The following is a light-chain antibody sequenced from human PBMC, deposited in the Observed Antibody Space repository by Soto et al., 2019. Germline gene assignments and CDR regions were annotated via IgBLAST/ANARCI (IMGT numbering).Light chain of an antibody. Sequence: QSALTQPPSASGSPGQSVAISCTGANSDVGGYNYVSWYQHHPGEAPKLMIYDVSKRPSGVPDRFSGSKSGNTASLTVSGLQPEDEADYYCSSYAGSNNYWVFGGGTKVTVL. J-gene: IGLJ3*02. CDR1: NSDVGGYNY. CDR2: DVS. CDR3: SSYAGSNNYWV. V-gene: IGLV2-8*01.